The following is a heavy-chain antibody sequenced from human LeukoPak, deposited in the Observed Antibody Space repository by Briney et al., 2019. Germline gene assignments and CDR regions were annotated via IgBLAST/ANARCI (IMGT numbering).Heavy chain of an antibody. CDR1: GGSIRSTTYY. CDR2: IYYSGNT. V-gene: IGHV4-39*07. J-gene: IGHJ4*02. Sequence: SETLSLTCSVSGGSIRSTTYYWGWIRQPTGKGLEWIGSIYYSGNTYYSPSLMSRVTISVDTSKNQFSLKLSSVTAADTAVYYCARDHRIAAAGGALDYWGQGTLVTVSS. D-gene: IGHD6-13*01. CDR3: ARDHRIAAAGGALDY.